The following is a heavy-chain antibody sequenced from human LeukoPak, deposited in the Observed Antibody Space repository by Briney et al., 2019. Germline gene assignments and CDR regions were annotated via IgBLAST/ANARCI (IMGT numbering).Heavy chain of an antibody. V-gene: IGHV3-23*01. Sequence: GGSLRLSCAASGFTFSSYAMSWVRQAPGKGLEWVSAISDSGGSTYYADSVKGRFTISRDNAENTLYLQMSSLRAEDSALYYCARDRGGSGPTTTDYWGQGTLVTVSS. D-gene: IGHD6-19*01. CDR3: ARDRGGSGPTTTDY. J-gene: IGHJ4*02. CDR2: ISDSGGST. CDR1: GFTFSSYA.